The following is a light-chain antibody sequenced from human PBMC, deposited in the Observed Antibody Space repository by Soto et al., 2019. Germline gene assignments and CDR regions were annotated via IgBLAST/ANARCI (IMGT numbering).Light chain of an antibody. CDR1: QSVSSY. CDR2: DAS. Sequence: EIVLTQSPVTLSLSPGERATLSCRANQSVSSYLAWYQQKPGQAPRLLIYDASNRATGIPARFSGSGSGTDFTLTISSLEPEDFAVYYCQQRSNWITFGQGTRLEIK. V-gene: IGKV3-11*01. J-gene: IGKJ5*01. CDR3: QQRSNWIT.